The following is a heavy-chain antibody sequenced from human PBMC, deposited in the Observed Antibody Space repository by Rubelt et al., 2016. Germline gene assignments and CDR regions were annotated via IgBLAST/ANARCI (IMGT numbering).Heavy chain of an antibody. CDR3: ARIDFNTWSPYFDY. Sequence: QVQLQESGPGLVKPSQTLALTCTVSGDSISNGGYYWSWIRQHPGKGLEWIGYIYYSGSTYYNPSLKNRVTLSVDTSKNQISLRLSSVTAADTAVYYSARIDFNTWSPYFDYWGQGTLVTVSS. D-gene: IGHD2-8*02. CDR2: IYYSGST. J-gene: IGHJ4*02. V-gene: IGHV4-31*03. CDR1: GDSISNGGYY.